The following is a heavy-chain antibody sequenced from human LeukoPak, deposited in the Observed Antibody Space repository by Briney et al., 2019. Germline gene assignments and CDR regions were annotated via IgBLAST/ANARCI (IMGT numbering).Heavy chain of an antibody. Sequence: GGSLRLSCAASGFTFSSYSTNWIRQAPGKGLEWVSSISSSTSYIYYADSVKGRFTISKDNAKNSLYLQMNSLRAEDTAVYYCARAGGSTVSHSDYWGQGTLVTVSS. CDR3: ARAGGSTVSHSDY. CDR2: ISSSTSYI. V-gene: IGHV3-21*01. J-gene: IGHJ4*02. D-gene: IGHD4-17*01. CDR1: GFTFSSYS.